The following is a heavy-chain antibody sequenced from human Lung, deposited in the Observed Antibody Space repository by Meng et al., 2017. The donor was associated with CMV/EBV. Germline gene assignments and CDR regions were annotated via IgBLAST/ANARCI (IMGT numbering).Heavy chain of an antibody. CDR3: AKDRGYCSRTCTRAFDI. J-gene: IGHJ3*02. CDR2: ISGDSVTT. V-gene: IGHV3-23*01. Sequence: ESXKISXAASGFTFGDYAMSWVRQAPGKGPEWVSAISGDSVTTNYADSVKGRFTISRDNSRNTLDLQMNSLRAEDTAVYYCAKDRGYCSRTCTRAFDIWDQGTMVXVSS. CDR1: GFTFGDYA. D-gene: IGHD2-2*01.